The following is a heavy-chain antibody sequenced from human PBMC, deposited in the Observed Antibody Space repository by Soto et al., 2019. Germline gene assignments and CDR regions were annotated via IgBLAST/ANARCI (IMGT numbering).Heavy chain of an antibody. CDR1: GFTFTSHH. CDR3: ANMPLSRYQRLTAPDEEVVGV. CDR2: SNPTGLRT. V-gene: IGHV1-46*01. D-gene: IGHD2-2*01. J-gene: IGHJ6*02. Sequence: QVQLVQSGGEVKKPGASVKLSCKASGFTFTSHHIHWVRQAPGQGLEWMGVSNPTGLRTSHAQKFQGRVTVTRDTSTCAVEMELRSLTSGDTAVYYCANMPLSRYQRLTAPDEEVVGVWGQWTTVIVSS.